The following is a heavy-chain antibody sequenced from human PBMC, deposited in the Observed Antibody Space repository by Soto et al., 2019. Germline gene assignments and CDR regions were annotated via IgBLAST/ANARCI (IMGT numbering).Heavy chain of an antibody. CDR1: GGSISSYY. V-gene: IGHV4-59*01. J-gene: IGHJ4*02. Sequence: SETLSLTCTVSGGSISSYYWSWIRQPPGKGLEWIGYIYYSGSTNYNPSLKSRVTISVDTSKNQFSLKLSSVTAADTAVYYCARGVVLIGSGGSCPLDYWGQGTLVTVSS. CDR3: ARGVVLIGSGGSCPLDY. D-gene: IGHD2-15*01. CDR2: IYYSGST.